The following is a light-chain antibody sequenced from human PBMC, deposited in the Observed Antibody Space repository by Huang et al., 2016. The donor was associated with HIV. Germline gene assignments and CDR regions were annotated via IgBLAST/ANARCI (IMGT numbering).Light chain of an antibody. CDR1: QTLRRA. CDR2: DAS. V-gene: IGKV3-15*01. CDR3: QQYNEWPLT. J-gene: IGKJ4*01. Sequence: EIMMTQSPATLSVSPGEGAALSCRASQTLRRALAWYQQKPGQAPRLLIYDASTRATGLPVRFSGSGSETEFTLTSSSLQPEDFAIYYCQQYNEWPLTFGGGTKVEIK.